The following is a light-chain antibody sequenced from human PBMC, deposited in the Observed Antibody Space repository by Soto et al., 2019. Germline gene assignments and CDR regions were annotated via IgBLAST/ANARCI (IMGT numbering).Light chain of an antibody. CDR2: GVS. CDR3: QKYNSAPQT. J-gene: IGKJ1*01. CDR1: RSISSNY. Sequence: EIVLTQSPGTLSLSPGERATLSCRASRSISSNYVAWYQQKPGQAPRLLMFGVSNRAAGIPDRFSGSGSGTDFTLTISRLEPEDFATYYCQKYNSAPQTFGQGTKVEI. V-gene: IGKV3-20*01.